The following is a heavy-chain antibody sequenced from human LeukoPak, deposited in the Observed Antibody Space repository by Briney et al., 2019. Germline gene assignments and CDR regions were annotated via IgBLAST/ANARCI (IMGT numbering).Heavy chain of an antibody. J-gene: IGHJ4*02. CDR2: IYHSGSA. V-gene: IGHV4-4*02. CDR1: GGSISTSNW. CDR3: ARDPRGELPLDY. Sequence: SSETLSLTCDVSGGSISTSNWWSWVRQPPGKGLEWIGEIYHSGSANYNPSLKSRVTISLDKSKNQFSLRLYSVTAADTAVYYCARDPRGELPLDYWGQGTLVTVSS. D-gene: IGHD3-16*01.